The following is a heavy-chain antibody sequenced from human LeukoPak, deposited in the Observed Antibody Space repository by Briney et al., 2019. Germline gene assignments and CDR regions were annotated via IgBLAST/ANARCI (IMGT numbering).Heavy chain of an antibody. D-gene: IGHD2-2*01. CDR1: GYTFTGFW. V-gene: IGHV1-2*02. CDR3: TRGVLPARFDS. CDR2: INPNNGGT. Sequence: ASVKVSCKASGYTFTGFWIHWVRQAPGQGFEWMGWINPNNGGTNYAQKFQGRVTMTRDTSTSTVYMELSSLTSDDTAVYYCTRGVLPARFDSWGQGTLVTVTS. J-gene: IGHJ5*01.